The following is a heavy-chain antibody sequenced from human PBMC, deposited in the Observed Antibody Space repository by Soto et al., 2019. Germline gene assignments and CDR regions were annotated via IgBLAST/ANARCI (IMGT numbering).Heavy chain of an antibody. J-gene: IGHJ4*02. D-gene: IGHD3-10*01. CDR2: ISSDGSNK. CDR1: GFTSSIYG. CDR3: AKSHASGSYYRSYFDY. V-gene: IGHV3-30*18. Sequence: QPGGSLRLSCAASGFTSSIYGMHWVRQAPGKGLEWVAVISSDGSNKNYADSVKGRFTISRDNSKDTLYLQVNSLRPEDTAVYYCAKSHASGSYYRSYFDYWGQGTLVTVSS.